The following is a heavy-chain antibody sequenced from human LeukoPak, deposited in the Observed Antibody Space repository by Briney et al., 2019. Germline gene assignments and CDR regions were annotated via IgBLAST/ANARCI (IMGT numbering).Heavy chain of an antibody. CDR3: AKDQWFGELFKYFQP. V-gene: IGHV3-23*01. CDR1: GFTSRSYA. Sequence: GGSLRLSCAASGFTSRSYAVSWVGQARGGGREGGSAISGRGGSTYYADSVKGRFTISRDNSKNTLYLQMNTLRAEDTALYYCAKDQWFGELFKYFQPWGQGTLVTVSS. CDR2: ISGRGGST. D-gene: IGHD3-10*01. J-gene: IGHJ1*01.